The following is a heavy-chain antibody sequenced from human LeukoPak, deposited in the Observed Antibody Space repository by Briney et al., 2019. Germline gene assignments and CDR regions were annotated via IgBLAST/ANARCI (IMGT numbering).Heavy chain of an antibody. CDR2: IIPIFGTA. J-gene: IGHJ5*02. Sequence: GASVKVSCKASGYTFASYGISWVRQAPGQGLEWMGGIIPIFGTANYAQKFQGRVTITADESTSTAYMELSSLRSEDTAVYYCARSMDWFDPWGQGTLVTVSS. CDR3: ARSMDWFDP. CDR1: GYTFASYG. V-gene: IGHV1-69*13.